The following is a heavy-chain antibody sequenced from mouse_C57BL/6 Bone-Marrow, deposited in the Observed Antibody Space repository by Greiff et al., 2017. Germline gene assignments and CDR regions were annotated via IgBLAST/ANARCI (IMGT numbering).Heavy chain of an antibody. CDR1: GYAFNNYL. V-gene: IGHV1-54*01. D-gene: IGHD4-1*01. CDR3: ARSKNWDSWFAY. J-gene: IGHJ3*01. Sequence: QVQLKESGAELVRPGTSVKVSCKASGYAFNNYLIEWVKQRPGQGLEWIGVINPGSGGTNYNEKFKGKATLTADKSSSTAYMQLSSLTSEDSAVYFCARSKNWDSWFAYWGQGTLVTVSA. CDR2: INPGSGGT.